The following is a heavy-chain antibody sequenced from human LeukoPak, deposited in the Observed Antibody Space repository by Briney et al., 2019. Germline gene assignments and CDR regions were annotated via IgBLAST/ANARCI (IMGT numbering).Heavy chain of an antibody. CDR2: INPNSGGT. J-gene: IGHJ4*02. Sequence: ASVKVSCKASGYTFTGYYIQWGRQAPGQGLEWMGWINPNSGGTNYAQKFQGRVTMTRETSITTAYMELSRLRSDDTAVYFCARVPLDYYDSRGRDSWGQGTLVTVSS. CDR3: ARVPLDYYDSRGRDS. CDR1: GYTFTGYY. D-gene: IGHD3-22*01. V-gene: IGHV1-2*02.